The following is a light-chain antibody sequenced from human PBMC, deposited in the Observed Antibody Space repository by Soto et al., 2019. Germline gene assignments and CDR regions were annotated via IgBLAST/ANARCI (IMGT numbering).Light chain of an antibody. V-gene: IGLV2-14*01. CDR2: EVT. CDR3: SSYTSSRTPLV. J-gene: IGLJ7*02. Sequence: QSALTQPASVSGSPGQSITISCTGTSSDVGGYNYVSWYQQHPGKAPKLMIYEVTHRPSGVSNRFSGSKSGNTASLTISGLQAEDQADYYCSSYTSSRTPLVFGGGTQLTAL. CDR1: SSDVGGYNY.